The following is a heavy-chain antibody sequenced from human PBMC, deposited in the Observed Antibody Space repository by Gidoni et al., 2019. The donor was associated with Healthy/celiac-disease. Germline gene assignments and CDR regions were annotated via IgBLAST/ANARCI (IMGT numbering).Heavy chain of an antibody. CDR3: ARVHHDTAMVTYYYYGMDV. CDR1: GYTFPSYD. D-gene: IGHD5-18*01. V-gene: IGHV1-8*01. Sequence: QVQLVQSGAEVKKPGASVKVPCKASGYTFPSYDINWVRQATGQGLEWMGWMNPNSGNTGYAQKFQGRVTMTRNTSISTAYMELSSLRSEDTAVYYCARVHHDTAMVTYYYYGMDVWGQGTTVTVSS. J-gene: IGHJ6*02. CDR2: MNPNSGNT.